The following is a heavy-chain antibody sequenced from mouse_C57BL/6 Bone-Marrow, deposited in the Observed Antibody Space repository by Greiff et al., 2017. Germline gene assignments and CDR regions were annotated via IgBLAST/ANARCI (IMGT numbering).Heavy chain of an antibody. J-gene: IGHJ2*01. V-gene: IGHV1-59*01. CDR1: GYTFTSYW. CDR3: AKTFSDY. Sequence: QVQLKQSGAELVRPGTSVKLSCKASGYTFTSYWMHWVKQRPGQGLEWIGVIDPSDSYTNYNQKFKGKATLTVDTSSSTAYMQLSSLTSEDSAVYYCAKTFSDYWGQGTTLTVSS. CDR2: IDPSDSYT.